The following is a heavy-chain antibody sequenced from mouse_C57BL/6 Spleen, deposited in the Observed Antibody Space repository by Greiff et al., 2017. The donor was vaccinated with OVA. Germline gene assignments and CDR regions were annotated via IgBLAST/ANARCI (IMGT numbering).Heavy chain of an antibody. CDR1: GYTFTDHT. Sequence: VQLQQSDAELVKPGASVKISCKVSGYTFTDHTIHWMKQRPEQGLEWIGYIYPRDGSTKYNEKFKGKATLTADKSSSTAYMQLNSLTSEDSAVYFCARFIYYYGSSRGGFAYWGQGTLVTVSA. V-gene: IGHV1-78*01. CDR3: ARFIYYYGSSRGGFAY. CDR2: IYPRDGST. D-gene: IGHD1-1*01. J-gene: IGHJ3*01.